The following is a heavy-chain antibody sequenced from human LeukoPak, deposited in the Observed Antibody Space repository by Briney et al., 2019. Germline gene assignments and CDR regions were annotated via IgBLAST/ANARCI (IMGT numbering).Heavy chain of an antibody. J-gene: IGHJ4*02. D-gene: IGHD3-3*01. CDR1: GGSISSYY. CDR3: ARGGSGYSPPFDY. V-gene: IGHV4-59*01. Sequence: ASETLSLTCTVSGGSISSYYWSWIRQPPGKGLEWIGYIYYSGSTNYNPSLKSRVTISVDTSKNQFSLKLSSVTAADTAVYYCARGGSGYSPPFDYWGQGTLVTVSS. CDR2: IYYSGST.